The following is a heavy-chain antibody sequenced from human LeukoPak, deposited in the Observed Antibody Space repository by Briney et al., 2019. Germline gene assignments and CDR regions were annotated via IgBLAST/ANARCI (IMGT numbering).Heavy chain of an antibody. J-gene: IGHJ4*02. Sequence: GGSLRLSCAASGYNFNDYAMHWVRQAPDKGLEWVAAIWYDGSNKYYADSVKGRFTISRDNSKSTLYLKMDSLRAEDTAVYYCAKDNDLWNSHHRGRGLDYWGQGTLVTVSS. CDR3: AKDNDLWNSHHRGRGLDY. CDR1: GYNFNDYA. V-gene: IGHV3-33*06. D-gene: IGHD3-3*01. CDR2: IWYDGSNK.